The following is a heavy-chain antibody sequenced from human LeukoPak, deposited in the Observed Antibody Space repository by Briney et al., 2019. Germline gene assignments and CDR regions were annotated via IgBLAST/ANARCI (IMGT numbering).Heavy chain of an antibody. CDR1: GFTFSSHW. Sequence: GGSLRLSCAASGFTFSSHWMHWVRQAPGKGLVWVSHISSGGSSITYADSVKGRFTISRDNRKNTLYLQMNSMRVEDTAMYYCTRNAIGRDWLDPWGQGTLVTVSS. CDR2: ISSGGSSI. CDR3: TRNAIGRDWLDP. D-gene: IGHD3-10*01. V-gene: IGHV3-74*01. J-gene: IGHJ5*02.